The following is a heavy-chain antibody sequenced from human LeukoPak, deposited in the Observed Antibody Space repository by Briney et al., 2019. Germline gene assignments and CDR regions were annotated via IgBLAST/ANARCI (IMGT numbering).Heavy chain of an antibody. D-gene: IGHD2-2*01. CDR1: GYTFTSYG. CDR3: ARDGRYCSSTSCYGPAFRYYYYYYGMDV. CDR2: ISAYNGNT. J-gene: IGHJ6*02. V-gene: IGHV1-18*01. Sequence: GASVKVSCKASGYTFTSYGISWVRQAPGQGLEWMGWISAYNGNTNYAQKLQGRVTMTTDTSTSTAYMELRSLRSDDTAVYYCARDGRYCSSTSCYGPAFRYYYYYYGMDVWGQGTTVTVSS.